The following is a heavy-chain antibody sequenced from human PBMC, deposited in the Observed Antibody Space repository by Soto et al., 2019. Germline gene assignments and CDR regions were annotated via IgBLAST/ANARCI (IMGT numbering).Heavy chain of an antibody. CDR2: IYYSGST. Sequence: SETLSLTCTVSGGSISSSSYYWGWIRQPPGKGLEWIGSIYYSGSTYYNPSLKSRITVNPDTSKNQFSLQLNSVTPEDTAVYYCARSGPGGYIDYWGQGTLVTVSS. CDR1: GGSISSSSYY. V-gene: IGHV4-39*01. D-gene: IGHD3-22*01. CDR3: ARSGPGGYIDY. J-gene: IGHJ4*02.